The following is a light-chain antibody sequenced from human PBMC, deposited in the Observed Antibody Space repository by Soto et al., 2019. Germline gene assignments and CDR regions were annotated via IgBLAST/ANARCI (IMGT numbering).Light chain of an antibody. CDR1: SSDVGAYKF. CDR2: EVT. CDR3: SSSTRTTTLA. Sequence: QSALTQPASVSGSPGQSITISCTGTSSDVGAYKFVSWYQQHPGKAPKLMIYEVTERPSGVSDRVSGSKSGNTASLTISGLQAEDEADYYCSSSTRTTTLAFGGGTKVTVL. J-gene: IGLJ3*02. V-gene: IGLV2-14*01.